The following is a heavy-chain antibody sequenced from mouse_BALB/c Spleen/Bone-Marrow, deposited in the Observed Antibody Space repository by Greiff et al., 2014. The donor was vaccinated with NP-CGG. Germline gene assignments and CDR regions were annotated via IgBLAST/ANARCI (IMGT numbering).Heavy chain of an antibody. J-gene: IGHJ4*01. V-gene: IGHV2-2*03. CDR3: ASNRDWDGAMDY. D-gene: IGHD4-1*01. Sequence: VQLQQSGHGLVQPSQSLSITCTVSGFSLTSYGVYWVRQSPGKGLEWLGVIWSGGSTDYNAAFISRLSISKDNSKSQVFFKMNSLQSNDTAIYYCASNRDWDGAMDYWGQGTSVTVSS. CDR1: GFSLTSYG. CDR2: IWSGGST.